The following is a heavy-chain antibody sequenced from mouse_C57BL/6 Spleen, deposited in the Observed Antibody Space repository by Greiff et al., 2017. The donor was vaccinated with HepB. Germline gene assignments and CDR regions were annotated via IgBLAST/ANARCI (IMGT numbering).Heavy chain of an antibody. CDR3: AREVYYGNYGYFDV. J-gene: IGHJ1*03. Sequence: EVKLVESEGGLVQPGSSMKLSCTASGFTFSDYYMAWVRQVPEKGLEWVANINYDGSSTYYLDSLKSRFIISRDNAKNILYLQMSSLKSEDTATYYCAREVYYGNYGYFDVWGTGTTVTVSS. V-gene: IGHV5-16*01. CDR1: GFTFSDYY. CDR2: INYDGSST. D-gene: IGHD2-1*01.